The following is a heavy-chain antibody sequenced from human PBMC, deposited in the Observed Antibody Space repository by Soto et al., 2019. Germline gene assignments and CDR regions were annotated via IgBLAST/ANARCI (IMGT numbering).Heavy chain of an antibody. CDR2: IIPFIGTA. CDR3: ARVVMTTVPASYSYGMDV. Sequence: QVQLVQSGAEVKKPGSSVTVSCKASGGPFSSYAISWVRQAPGQGLEWMGRIIPFIGTANYAQKFQGRVTITADETTSTDYMKLTSLRSEDTAVYYCARVVMTTVPASYSYGMDVWGQGTTVTVSS. V-gene: IGHV1-69*18. J-gene: IGHJ6*02. CDR1: GGPFSSYA. D-gene: IGHD4-4*01.